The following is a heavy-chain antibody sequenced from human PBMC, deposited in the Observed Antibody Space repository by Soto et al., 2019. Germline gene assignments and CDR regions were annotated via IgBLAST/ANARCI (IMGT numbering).Heavy chain of an antibody. J-gene: IGHJ4*02. CDR3: ATGSQTLDY. V-gene: IGHV1-8*01. CDR2: MDSYTGNT. CDR1: GYTLSTYD. Sequence: QAQLVQSGAEVKKPGASVKISCKASGYTLSTYDINWVRQAAGQGLEWMGWMDSYTGNTGYAQEFRGRLIMTRDTSINAAYMELSSLQSEDTAVYFCATGSQTLDYWGQGTLVTVSS.